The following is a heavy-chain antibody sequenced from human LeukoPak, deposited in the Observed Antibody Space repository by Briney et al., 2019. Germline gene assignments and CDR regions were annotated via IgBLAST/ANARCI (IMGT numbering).Heavy chain of an antibody. J-gene: IGHJ4*02. V-gene: IGHV1-2*02. Sequence: ASVKVSCEASGYTFTGYYMHWVRQAPGQGLEWMGWINPNSGGTNYAQKFQGRVTMTRDTSISTAYMELSRLRSDDTAVYYCARDNGGLVGATPTFDYWGQGTLVTVSS. CDR1: GYTFTGYY. CDR2: INPNSGGT. CDR3: ARDNGGLVGATPTFDY. D-gene: IGHD1-26*01.